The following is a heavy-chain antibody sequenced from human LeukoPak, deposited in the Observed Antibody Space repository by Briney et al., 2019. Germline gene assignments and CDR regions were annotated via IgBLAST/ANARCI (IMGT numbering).Heavy chain of an antibody. CDR3: ARGLDPGIAAAPIDY. V-gene: IGHV4-38-2*01. D-gene: IGHD6-13*01. CDR1: GYSISSGYY. Sequence: SETLSLTCAVSGYSISSGYYWGWIRQPPGKGLEWIGSIYHSGSTYYNPSLKSRVTISVDTSKNQFSLKLSSVTAAGTAVYYCARGLDPGIAAAPIDYWGQGTLVTVSS. J-gene: IGHJ4*02. CDR2: IYHSGST.